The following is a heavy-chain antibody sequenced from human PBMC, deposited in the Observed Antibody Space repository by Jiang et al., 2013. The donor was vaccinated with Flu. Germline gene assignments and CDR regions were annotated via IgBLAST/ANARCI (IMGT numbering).Heavy chain of an antibody. CDR3: ATLRGSSYDTYLADY. D-gene: IGHD2-2*01. CDR2: IRFDGSDK. CDR1: GFTFSYYA. V-gene: IGHV3-30*02. J-gene: IGHJ4*02. Sequence: VQLLESGGGVVQPGGSLRLSCEASGFTFSYYAMSWVRQAPGKGLEWMASIRFDGSDKYYVESVKGRFTISRDNSKNTLYLQMNSLRPDDTAVYYCATLRGSSYDTYLADYWGQGTLVTVSS.